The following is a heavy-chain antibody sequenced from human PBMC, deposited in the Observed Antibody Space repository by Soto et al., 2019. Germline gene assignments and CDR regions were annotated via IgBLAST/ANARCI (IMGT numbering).Heavy chain of an antibody. CDR3: ARQDSNQPYYYYGMDV. J-gene: IGHJ6*02. D-gene: IGHD4-4*01. Sequence: RYSPSFQGQVTISVDTATNTAYLQWSSLKASDTAMYYCARQDSNQPYYYYGMDVWGQGTTVTVSS. V-gene: IGHV5-51*01.